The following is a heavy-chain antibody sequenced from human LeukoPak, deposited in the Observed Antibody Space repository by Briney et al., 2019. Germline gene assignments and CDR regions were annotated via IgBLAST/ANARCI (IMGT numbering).Heavy chain of an antibody. V-gene: IGHV4-59*08. J-gene: IGHJ4*02. D-gene: IGHD3-3*01. CDR2: ISYSGST. CDR1: GGSISSTN. Sequence: SETLSLTSTVSGGSISSTNWSWIRQPPGKGLEWIGYISYSGSTNYNPSLKSRVTISVDTSKNHFSLRLSSVTAADTAVYYCAGQGGRSGYTYLLLPVNYWSQGSLVTVSS. CDR3: AGQGGRSGYTYLLLPVNY.